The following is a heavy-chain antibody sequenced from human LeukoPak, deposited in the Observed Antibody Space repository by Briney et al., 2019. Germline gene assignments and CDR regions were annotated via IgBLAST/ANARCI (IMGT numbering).Heavy chain of an antibody. V-gene: IGHV4-59*01. CDR3: ARGRDGGNYTPLDL. CDR1: GGSISSYY. CDR2: IYYSGST. D-gene: IGHD4-23*01. J-gene: IGHJ5*02. Sequence: PSETLSLTCTVSGGSISSYYWSWIRQPPGKGLEWIGYIYYSGSTNYNPSLKSRVTISVDTSKNQFSLKLSSVTAADTAVYYCARGRDGGNYTPLDLWGQGTLVTVSS.